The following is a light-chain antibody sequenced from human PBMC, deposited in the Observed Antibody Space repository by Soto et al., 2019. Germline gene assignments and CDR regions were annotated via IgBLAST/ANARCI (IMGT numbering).Light chain of an antibody. CDR3: QQRSNWPIT. CDR2: DAS. CDR1: QSVNSY. V-gene: IGKV3-11*01. Sequence: EIVLTQSPATLSLSPGERATLSCRASQSVNSYLAWYQQKPGQAPRLLIYDASNRATGIPARFSGSGSGTDFTLTISSLEPEHFAVYYCQQRSNWPITFGQGTRLEIK. J-gene: IGKJ5*01.